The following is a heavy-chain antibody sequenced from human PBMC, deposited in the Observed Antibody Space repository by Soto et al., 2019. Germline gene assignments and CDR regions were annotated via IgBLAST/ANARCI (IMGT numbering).Heavy chain of an antibody. J-gene: IGHJ4*02. CDR2: INHSGST. D-gene: IGHD3-16*02. CDR1: GGSFSGYY. CDR3: ARGPDLFDYIWGSYRYTKLFDY. V-gene: IGHV4-34*01. Sequence: TLSLTCAVYGGSFSGYYWSWIRQPPGKGLEWIGEINHSGSTNYNPSLKSRVTISVDTSKNQFSLKLSSVTAADTAVYYCARGPDLFDYIWGSYRYTKLFDYWGQG.